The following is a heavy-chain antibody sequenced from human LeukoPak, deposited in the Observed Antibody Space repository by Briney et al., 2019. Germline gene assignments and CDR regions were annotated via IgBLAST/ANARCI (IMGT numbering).Heavy chain of an antibody. J-gene: IGHJ4*02. CDR2: IRYDGSIK. V-gene: IGHV3-30*02. D-gene: IGHD2-2*01. Sequence: PGRPLRLSCAASGFTFSSYGMHWVRQAPGKGLEWVTFIRYDGSIKYYADSVKGRFTISRDNSKNTLYLQMNSLRVEDTAVYYCARGLAVVPAVSDYWGQGTLVTVSS. CDR1: GFTFSSYG. CDR3: ARGLAVVPAVSDY.